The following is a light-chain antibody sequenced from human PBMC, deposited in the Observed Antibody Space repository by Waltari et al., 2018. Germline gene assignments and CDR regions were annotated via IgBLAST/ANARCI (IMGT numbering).Light chain of an antibody. Sequence: QSALTQEASVSGAVGQKVTRSCTGNSNHDGSYAVGWSQQNSPGAPKTVLLGIFLPSGIPDRFSGSRSGTTASLTISGLLPEDEADYYCSTWDYSLSAHGLFGGGTKLTVL. CDR2: GI. CDR1: SNHDGSYA. J-gene: IGLJ2*01. CDR3: STWDYSLSAHGL. V-gene: IGLV1-36*01.